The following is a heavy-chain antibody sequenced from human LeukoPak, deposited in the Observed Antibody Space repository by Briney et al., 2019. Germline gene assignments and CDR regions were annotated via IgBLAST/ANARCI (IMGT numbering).Heavy chain of an antibody. CDR2: ISRRSTYI. CDR3: VTAPYGDYYYYMDV. V-gene: IGHV3-21*04. D-gene: IGHD4-17*01. J-gene: IGHJ6*03. CDR1: GFTFSTYS. Sequence: GGSLRLSCAASGFTFSTYSMNWVRQAPGKGLEWVSSISRRSTYIYYADSVKGRFTISRDNSKNTLYLQMNSLRAEDTAVYYCVTAPYGDYYYYMDVWGKGTTVTIPS.